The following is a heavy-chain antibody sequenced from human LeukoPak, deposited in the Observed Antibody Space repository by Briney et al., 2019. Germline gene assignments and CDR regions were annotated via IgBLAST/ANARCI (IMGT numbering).Heavy chain of an antibody. Sequence: SETLSLTCTVSGDSISSSGYYWGWIRQPPGKGLEWIGSIYYSGSTFWNPPLESRVTISVDTSKNQFSLKLYSVTAADTAVYYCARGGPPYYYFDLWGRGTLVIVSS. J-gene: IGHJ2*01. V-gene: IGHV4-39*01. CDR3: ARGGPPYYYFDL. D-gene: IGHD2-21*01. CDR1: GDSISSSGYY. CDR2: IYYSGST.